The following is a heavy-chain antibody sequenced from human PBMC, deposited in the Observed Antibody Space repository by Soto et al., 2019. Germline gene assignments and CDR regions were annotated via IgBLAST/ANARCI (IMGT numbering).Heavy chain of an antibody. CDR1: GYTFTSYY. CDR3: ARGYFDWLLLPIPLWY. J-gene: IGHJ4*02. CDR2: INPSGGST. V-gene: IGHV1-46*01. D-gene: IGHD3-9*01. Sequence: ASVKVSCKASGYTFTSYYMHWERQAPGQGLEWMGIINPSGGSTSYAQKFQGRVTMTRDTSTSTVYMELSSLRSEDTAVYYCARGYFDWLLLPIPLWYWGQGTLVTVSS.